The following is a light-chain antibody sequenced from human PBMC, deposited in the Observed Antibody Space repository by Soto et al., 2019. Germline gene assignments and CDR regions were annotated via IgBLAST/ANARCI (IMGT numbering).Light chain of an antibody. J-gene: IGKJ2*01. V-gene: IGKV1-5*01. CDR3: QQYYSDSYT. CDR1: QSISNW. CDR2: DAS. Sequence: DIQMTQSPSTLSAFVGDRVTITCRASQSISNWLAWYQQKPGKAPKVLIYDASILESGVLSRFSGSGSGAEFTLTISSLQPDDFATYYCQQYYSDSYTFGQGTKLDMK.